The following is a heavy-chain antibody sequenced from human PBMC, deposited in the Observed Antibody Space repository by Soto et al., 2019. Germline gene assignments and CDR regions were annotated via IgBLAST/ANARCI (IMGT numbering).Heavy chain of an antibody. Sequence: PVGSLRLSCAASGFTFSSYSMNWVRQAPGKGLEWVSSIRSSSSYIYYADSVKGRFTISRDNAKNSLYLQMNSLRAEDTAVYYCARDLRYCSGGSCYSAPSQYYYGMDVWGQGTTVTVSS. D-gene: IGHD2-15*01. CDR3: ARDLRYCSGGSCYSAPSQYYYGMDV. CDR1: GFTFSSYS. V-gene: IGHV3-21*01. J-gene: IGHJ6*02. CDR2: IRSSSSYI.